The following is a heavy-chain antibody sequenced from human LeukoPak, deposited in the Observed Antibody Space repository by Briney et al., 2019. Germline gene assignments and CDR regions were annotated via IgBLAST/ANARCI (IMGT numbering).Heavy chain of an antibody. J-gene: IGHJ4*02. CDR1: GFTFSSYA. D-gene: IGHD2-2*01. CDR3: AKDLLGYCSSTSCQASNFDY. V-gene: IGHV3-23*01. Sequence: GGSLRLSRAASGFTFSSYAMSWVRQAPGKGLEWVSAIIGSGGNTYYSDSVKGRFTISSDNSKNTLYLQMNSLRAEDTAVYYCAKDLLGYCSSTSCQASNFDYWGQGTLVTVSS. CDR2: IIGSGGNT.